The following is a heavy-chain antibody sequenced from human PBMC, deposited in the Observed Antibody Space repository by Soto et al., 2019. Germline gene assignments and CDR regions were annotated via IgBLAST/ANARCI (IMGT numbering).Heavy chain of an antibody. CDR3: TSPGESYNWNWPLDY. CDR1: GFTVSSYY. D-gene: IGHD1-7*01. CDR2: IYSSGPT. V-gene: IGHV3-53*01. J-gene: IGHJ4*02. Sequence: PGGSLRLSCAASGFTVSSYYMNWVRLVPEKGLEWVSVIYSSGPTFYADSVRGRFTISRDDSKNTAYLQMNSLKTEDTAVYYCTSPGESYNWNWPLDYWGQGTLVTVSS.